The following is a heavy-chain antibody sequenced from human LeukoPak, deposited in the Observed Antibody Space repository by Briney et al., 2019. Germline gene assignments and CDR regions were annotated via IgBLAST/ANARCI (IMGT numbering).Heavy chain of an antibody. D-gene: IGHD6-6*01. Sequence: GASVKVSCKASGYTFTGYYMHWVRQAPGQGLEWMGWINPNSGGTNYAQKFQGRVTMTRDTSISTAYMELSRLRSDDTAVYYCARDFLKYSSSWGHADYYYYYYMDVWGKGTTVTVSS. CDR1: GYTFTGYY. J-gene: IGHJ6*03. CDR3: ARDFLKYSSSWGHADYYYYYYMDV. V-gene: IGHV1-2*02. CDR2: INPNSGGT.